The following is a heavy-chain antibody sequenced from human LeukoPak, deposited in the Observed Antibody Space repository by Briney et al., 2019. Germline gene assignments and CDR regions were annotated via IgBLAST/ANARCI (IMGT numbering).Heavy chain of an antibody. CDR3: TRVVPAAHYGMGV. J-gene: IGHJ6*02. CDR2: IRSKAYGGTT. Sequence: GGSLRLSCTAPGFTFGDYAMSWVRQAPGKGLEWVGFIRSKAYGGTTEYAASVKGRFTISRDDSKSIAYLQMNSLKTEDTAVYYCTRVVPAAHYGMGVWGQGTTVTVSS. CDR1: GFTFGDYA. D-gene: IGHD2-2*01. V-gene: IGHV3-49*04.